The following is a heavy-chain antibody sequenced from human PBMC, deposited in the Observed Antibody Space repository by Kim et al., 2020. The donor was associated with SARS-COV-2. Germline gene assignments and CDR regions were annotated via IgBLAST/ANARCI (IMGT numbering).Heavy chain of an antibody. D-gene: IGHD6-19*01. J-gene: IGHJ4*02. V-gene: IGHV3-23*01. CDR1: GFTFSSYA. CDR2: ISGNGANT. CDR3: AVRGSGWYG. Sequence: GGSLRLSCAASGFTFSSYAMSWVRQAPGKGLDWVSSISGNGANTYYADSVKGQFTISRDNSKNTLFLQMSSLRAEDTAVYFCAVRGSGWYGWGQGTLVTVSS.